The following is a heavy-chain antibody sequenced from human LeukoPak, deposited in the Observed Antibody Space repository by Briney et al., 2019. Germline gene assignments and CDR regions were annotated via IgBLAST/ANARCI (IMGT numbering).Heavy chain of an antibody. CDR1: GFTFSNYY. Sequence: GGSLRLSCAASGFTFSNYYMHWVGQVAGTGLVWVSGIISDGSTTRYATPVTGRFTTSRDNGKNTLDLQMNSLRAEATAVYYCARDQGSYGLFDYWGQGTLVTVSS. J-gene: IGHJ4*02. V-gene: IGHV3-74*01. CDR3: ARDQGSYGLFDY. D-gene: IGHD5-18*01. CDR2: IISDGSTT.